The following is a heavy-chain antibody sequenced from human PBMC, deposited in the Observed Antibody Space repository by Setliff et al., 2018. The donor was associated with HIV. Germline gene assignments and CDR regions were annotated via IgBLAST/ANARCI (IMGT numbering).Heavy chain of an antibody. Sequence: SETLSLTCTVSGGSFSDYYWTWIRQPPNEGLEWIGEINDRGNTNYMPSLRSRVTISVDTSKNQFSLKLTSVTAADSAIYYCARGRHIEATIPLDHWGQGTLVIVSS. CDR3: ARGRHIEATIPLDH. CDR1: GGSFSDYY. J-gene: IGHJ4*02. V-gene: IGHV4-34*01. D-gene: IGHD5-12*01. CDR2: INDRGNT.